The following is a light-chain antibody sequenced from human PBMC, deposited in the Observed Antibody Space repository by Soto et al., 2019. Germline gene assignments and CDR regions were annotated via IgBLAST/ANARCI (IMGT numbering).Light chain of an antibody. Sequence: QTGLAEPGSVSGSPGQSVTIYCTGPRSDIVDSNFISWYQHSPGKAPRLLIYEVNNRPSGVSKRFSGSKAGNTASLTISGLLDDDEADYFCASFKSGTTLVFDRGTQVTV. V-gene: IGLV2-14*01. CDR2: EVN. CDR1: RSDIVDSNF. J-gene: IGLJ6*01. CDR3: ASFKSGTTLV.